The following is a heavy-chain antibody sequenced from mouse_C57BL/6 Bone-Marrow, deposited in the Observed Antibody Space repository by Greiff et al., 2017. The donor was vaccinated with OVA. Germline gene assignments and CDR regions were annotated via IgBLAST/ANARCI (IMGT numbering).Heavy chain of an antibody. D-gene: IGHD1-1*01. CDR2: IYPGDGDT. CDR3: AGCGSNYYDPFAY. V-gene: IGHV1-82*01. J-gene: IGHJ3*01. CDR1: GYAFSSSW. Sequence: QVQLQQSGPELVKPGASVKISCKASGYAFSSSWMNWVKQRPGKGLEWIGRIYPGDGDTNYNGKFKGKATLTADKSSSTAYMQLSSLTSEDSAVYFCAGCGSNYYDPFAYWGQGTLVTVSA.